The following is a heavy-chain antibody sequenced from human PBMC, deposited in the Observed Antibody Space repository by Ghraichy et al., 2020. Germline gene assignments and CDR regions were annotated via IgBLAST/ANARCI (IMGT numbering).Heavy chain of an antibody. J-gene: IGHJ4*02. CDR1: GFTFSSYA. V-gene: IGHV3-23*01. D-gene: IGHD3-22*01. Sequence: GGSLRLSCAASGFTFSSYAMSWVRQAPGKGLEWVSAISGSGGSTYYADSVKGRFTISRDNSKNTLYLQMNSLRAEDTAVYYCAKGSYYYDIGDYDYWGQGTLVTVSS. CDR2: ISGSGGST. CDR3: AKGSYYYDIGDYDY.